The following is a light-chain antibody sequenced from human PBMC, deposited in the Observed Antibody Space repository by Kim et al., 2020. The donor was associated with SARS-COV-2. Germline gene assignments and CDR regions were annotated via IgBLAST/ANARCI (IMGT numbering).Light chain of an antibody. Sequence: SSELTQDPAVSVALGQTVRITCQGDSLRTYYASWYQQKPGQAPVLVIYGKNNRPSGIPNRFSGSTSGDTASLTITGTQAEDEADYYCNSRDTNDNHFVLFGGGTQLTVL. CDR2: GKN. J-gene: IGLJ2*01. CDR1: SLRTYY. V-gene: IGLV3-19*01. CDR3: NSRDTNDNHFVL.